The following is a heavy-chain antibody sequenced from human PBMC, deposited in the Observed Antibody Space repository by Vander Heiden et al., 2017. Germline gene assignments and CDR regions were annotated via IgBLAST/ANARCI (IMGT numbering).Heavy chain of an antibody. CDR2: IWFDGSKK. CDR1: GFTFIRSA. V-gene: IGHV3-33*01. J-gene: IGHJ6*02. Sequence: QAQLVESGGGVVQPGKSLRVSFKASGFTFIRSAMHWVRQAPGKGLEWVAVIWFDGSKKNYADSVKGRFTISRDDSTTTLHLQMNNLRAEDTAVYCCARAMRNQPGGRPPGNMDVWGQGTTVTVSS. CDR3: ARAMRNQPGGRPPGNMDV. D-gene: IGHD2-15*01.